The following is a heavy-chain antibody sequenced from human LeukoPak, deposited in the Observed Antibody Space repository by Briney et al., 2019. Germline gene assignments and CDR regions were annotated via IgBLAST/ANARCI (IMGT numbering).Heavy chain of an antibody. Sequence: GGSLRLSCAASGFTFSSYGMHWVRQAPGKGLEWVAFIGYDGSNKYYADSVKGRFTISRDNSKNTLYLQMNSLRAEDTAVYYCAKDTDGSGISDDYYFDYWGQGTLVTVSS. J-gene: IGHJ4*02. V-gene: IGHV3-30*02. CDR1: GFTFSSYG. CDR3: AKDTDGSGISDDYYFDY. CDR2: IGYDGSNK. D-gene: IGHD3-10*01.